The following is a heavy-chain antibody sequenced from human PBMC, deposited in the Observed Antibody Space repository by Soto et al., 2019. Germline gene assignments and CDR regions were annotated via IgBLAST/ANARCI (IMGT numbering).Heavy chain of an antibody. CDR3: AKSLTMIVVVIGFDP. CDR1: GGSFSGYY. Sequence: PSETLSLTCAVYGGSFSGYYWSWIRQPPGKGLEWIGYIYYSGSTYYNPSLKSRVTISVDTSKNQFSLKLSSVTAEDTAVYYCAKSLTMIVVVIGFDPWGQGTLVTVSS. D-gene: IGHD3-22*01. J-gene: IGHJ5*02. CDR2: IYYSGST. V-gene: IGHV4-59*06.